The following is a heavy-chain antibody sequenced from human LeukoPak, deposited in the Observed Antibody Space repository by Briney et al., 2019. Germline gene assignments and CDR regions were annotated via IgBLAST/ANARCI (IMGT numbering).Heavy chain of an antibody. J-gene: IGHJ4*02. D-gene: IGHD5-18*01. V-gene: IGHV1-69*05. CDR3: ARVDSWDTAMVTLDY. Sequence: SVKVSXKASGGTFSSYAISWVRQAPGQGLEWMGRLIPIFDTANYAQKFQGRVTITTDESTSTAYMELSSLRSEDTAVYYCARVDSWDTAMVTLDYWGQGTLVTVSS. CDR1: GGTFSSYA. CDR2: LIPIFDTA.